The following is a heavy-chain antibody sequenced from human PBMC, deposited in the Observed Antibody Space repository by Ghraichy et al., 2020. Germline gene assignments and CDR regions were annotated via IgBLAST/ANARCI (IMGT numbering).Heavy chain of an antibody. CDR2: ISGSGGST. CDR1: GFTFSSYA. D-gene: IGHD3-22*01. V-gene: IGHV3-23*01. CDR3: AKAGEANYYDSSGYYGFDY. J-gene: IGHJ4*02. Sequence: GSLRLSCAASGFTFSSYAMSWVRQAPGKGLEWVSAISGSGGSTYYADSVKGRFTISRDNSKNTLYLQMNSLRAEDTAVYYCAKAGEANYYDSSGYYGFDYWGQGTLVTVSS.